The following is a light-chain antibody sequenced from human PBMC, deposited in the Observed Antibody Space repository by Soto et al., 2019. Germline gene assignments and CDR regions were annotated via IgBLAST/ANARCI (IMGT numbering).Light chain of an antibody. CDR1: SGHSSYA. V-gene: IGLV4-69*01. Sequence: QSVLTQSPSASASLGASVKLTCTLSSGHSSYAIAWHQQQPEKGPRYLMKLNSDGSHSKGDGIPDRFSGSSSGAERYLTISSLHSEDEADYYCQTWGTDIVVFGGGTKLTVL. J-gene: IGLJ2*01. CDR2: LNSDGSH. CDR3: QTWGTDIVV.